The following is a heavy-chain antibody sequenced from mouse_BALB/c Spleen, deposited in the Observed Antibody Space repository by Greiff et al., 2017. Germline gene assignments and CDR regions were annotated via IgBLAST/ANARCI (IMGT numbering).Heavy chain of an antibody. V-gene: IGHV3-6*02. CDR1: GYSITSGYY. CDR2: ISYDGSN. J-gene: IGHJ1*01. Sequence: EVQLQESGPGLMKPSQSLSLTCSVTGYSITSGYYWNWIRQFPGNKLEWMGYISYDGSNNYNPSLKNRISITRDTSKNQFFLKLNSVTTEDTATYYCARVPMITTWYFDVWGAGTTVTVSS. CDR3: ARVPMITTWYFDV. D-gene: IGHD2-4*01.